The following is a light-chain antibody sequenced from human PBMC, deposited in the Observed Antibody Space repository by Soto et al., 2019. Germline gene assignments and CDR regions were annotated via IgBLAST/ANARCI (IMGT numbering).Light chain of an antibody. V-gene: IGKV1-33*01. CDR1: RDISNY. CDR3: QQNDNLPPLT. J-gene: IGKJ4*01. Sequence: DIPMTQSPSSLSASVGDRVTITCQASRDISNYLNWYQQKPGKVPKLLIYDASKLETGVPSRFGGSGSGTDFTFTISSLQPEDIATYYCQQNDNLPPLTFGGGTKVEIK. CDR2: DAS.